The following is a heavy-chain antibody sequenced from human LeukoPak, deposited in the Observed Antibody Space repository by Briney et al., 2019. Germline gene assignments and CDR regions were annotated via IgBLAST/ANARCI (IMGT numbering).Heavy chain of an antibody. CDR2: IYHSGST. CDR1: GGSISSGGYS. CDR3: ASLTGDWDY. J-gene: IGHJ4*02. Sequence: SQTLSLTCAVSGGSISSGGYSWSWIRQPPGKGLEWIGYIYHSGSTYYNPSLKSRVTISVDTSKNQFSLKLSSVTAADTAVYYCASLTGDWDYWGQGTLATVSS. D-gene: IGHD7-27*01. V-gene: IGHV4-30-2*05.